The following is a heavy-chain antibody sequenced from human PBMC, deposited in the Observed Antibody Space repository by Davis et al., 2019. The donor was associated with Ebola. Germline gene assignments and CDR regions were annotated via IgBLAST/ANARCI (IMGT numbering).Heavy chain of an antibody. CDR1: GYTFTGYY. D-gene: IGHD6-13*01. CDR2: INPNSGGT. CDR3: AREIGIGRIAAGSPLGGDSWFDP. Sequence: ASVTVSCKASGYTFTGYYMHWVRQAPGQGLEWMGWINPNSGGTNYAQKLQGRVTMTRDTSISTAYMTLSRLRSDGTAVYYCAREIGIGRIAAGSPLGGDSWFDPWGQGTLVTVSS. V-gene: IGHV1-2*02. J-gene: IGHJ5*02.